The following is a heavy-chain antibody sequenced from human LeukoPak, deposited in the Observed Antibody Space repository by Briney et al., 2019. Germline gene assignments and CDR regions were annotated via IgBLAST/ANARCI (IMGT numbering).Heavy chain of an antibody. CDR1: GYTLTELS. CDR3: ATGRDCSGGSCYDWFDP. Sequence: ASVKVSCKFSGYTLTELSMRWVRRAPGKGLEGMGGFDPEDGETIYAQKFQGRVTMTEDTSTDTAYMELSSLGSEDTAVYYCATGRDCSGGSCYDWFDPWGQGTLVTVSS. D-gene: IGHD2-15*01. CDR2: FDPEDGET. V-gene: IGHV1-24*01. J-gene: IGHJ5*02.